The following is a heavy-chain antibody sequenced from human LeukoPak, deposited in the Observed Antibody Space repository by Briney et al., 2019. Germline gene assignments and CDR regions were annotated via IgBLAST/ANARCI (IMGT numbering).Heavy chain of an antibody. Sequence: GSLRLSCAASGFTFSSYWMSWVRQAPGKGLEWVANVKQDGREKYYVDSVKGRFTISRDNAKNSLYLQMNSLRAEDTAVYSCARAGGSYRLDYWGQGTLVTVSS. D-gene: IGHD1-26*01. J-gene: IGHJ4*02. CDR1: GFTFSSYW. V-gene: IGHV3-7*01. CDR2: VKQDGREK. CDR3: ARAGGSYRLDY.